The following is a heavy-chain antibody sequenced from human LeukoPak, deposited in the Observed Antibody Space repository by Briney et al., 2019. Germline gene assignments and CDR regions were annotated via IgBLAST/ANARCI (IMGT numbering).Heavy chain of an antibody. CDR3: ARDLLLWFGEAGPFDY. Sequence: PGGSLRLSCGASGFTFSSYWMSWVRQAPRKGLEWVANKKQDGSEKYYGDSVKGRFTFSRDNAKNSLYLQMNSLRAEDTAVYYCARDLLLWFGEAGPFDYWGQGTLVTVSS. CDR2: KKQDGSEK. D-gene: IGHD3-10*01. CDR1: GFTFSSYW. V-gene: IGHV3-7*01. J-gene: IGHJ4*02.